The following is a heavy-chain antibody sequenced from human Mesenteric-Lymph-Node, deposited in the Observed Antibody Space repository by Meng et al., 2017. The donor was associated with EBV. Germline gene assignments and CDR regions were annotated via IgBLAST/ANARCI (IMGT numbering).Heavy chain of an antibody. V-gene: IGHV1-8*01. CDR3: ARGNTVTNPLDS. CDR1: GYSFSEYD. Sequence: VQSWAEVKKPGASVKVSCKASGYSFSEYDINWVRQATGQGLEWMGWMNPISGNTAYARKFLGRVTMTRDTSTGTAYMEVSSLRSEDAAVYYCARGNTVTNPLDSWGQGTLVTVSS. D-gene: IGHD4-17*01. J-gene: IGHJ4*02. CDR2: MNPISGNT.